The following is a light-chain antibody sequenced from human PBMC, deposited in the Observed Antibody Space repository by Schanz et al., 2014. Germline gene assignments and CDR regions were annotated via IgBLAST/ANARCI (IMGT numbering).Light chain of an antibody. Sequence: EIVLTQSPGTLSLSPGERATLSCRASQSVSSTYLAWYQQKRGQAPRLLIFGASIRATGVPARFSGSGSGTEFTLTISSLEPEDFAVYYCQQRSNWHLTFGGGTKVEIK. CDR3: QQRSNWHLT. V-gene: IGKV3D-20*02. CDR1: QSVSSTY. CDR2: GAS. J-gene: IGKJ4*01.